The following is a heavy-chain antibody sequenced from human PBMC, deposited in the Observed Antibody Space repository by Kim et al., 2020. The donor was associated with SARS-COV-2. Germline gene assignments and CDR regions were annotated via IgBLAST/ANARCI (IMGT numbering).Heavy chain of an antibody. CDR1: GFTFSSYG. Sequence: GGSLRLSCAASGFTFSSYGMHWVRQAPGKGLEWVAVISYDGSNKYYADSVKGRFTISRDNSKNTLYLQMNSLRAEDTAVYYCSKGPAYQLLGWFDPWGQGTLVTVSS. V-gene: IGHV3-30*18. CDR3: SKGPAYQLLGWFDP. J-gene: IGHJ5*02. D-gene: IGHD2-2*01. CDR2: ISYDGSNK.